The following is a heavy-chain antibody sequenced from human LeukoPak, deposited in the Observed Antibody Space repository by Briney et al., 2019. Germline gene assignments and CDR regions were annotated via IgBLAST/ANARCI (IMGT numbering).Heavy chain of an antibody. CDR1: GYSISSGYY. D-gene: IGHD1-26*01. J-gene: IGHJ4*02. V-gene: IGHV4-38-2*02. CDR2: IYHSGST. Sequence: PSETLSLTCTVSGYSISSGYYWGWIRQPPGKGLEWIGSIYHSGSTYYNPSLKSRVTISVDTSKNQFSLKLSSVTAADTAVYYCAREVGTFDYWGQGALVTVSS. CDR3: AREVGTFDY.